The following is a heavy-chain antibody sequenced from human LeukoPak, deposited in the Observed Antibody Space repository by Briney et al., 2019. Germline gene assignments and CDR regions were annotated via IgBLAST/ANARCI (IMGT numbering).Heavy chain of an antibody. CDR1: GGSISSGDCY. J-gene: IGHJ4*02. CDR2: IYYSGST. D-gene: IGHD1-14*01. Sequence: SETLSLTCTVSGGSISSGDCYWSWIRQPPGKGLERIGYIYYSGSTYYNPSLKSRVTISVDTSKNQFSLKLSSVTAADTAVYYCARWDNPYFDYWGQGTLVTVSS. CDR3: ARWDNPYFDY. V-gene: IGHV4-30-4*01.